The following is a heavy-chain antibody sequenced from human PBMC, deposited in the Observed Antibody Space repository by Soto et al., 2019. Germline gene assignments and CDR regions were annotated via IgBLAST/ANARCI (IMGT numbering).Heavy chain of an antibody. CDR3: ARGGAAEGYYYGMDV. J-gene: IGHJ6*02. V-gene: IGHV3-30-3*01. CDR1: GFTFSSYA. CDR2: ISYDGSNK. Sequence: QVQLVESGGGVVQPGRSLRLSCAASGFTFSSYAMHWVGQAPGRGLEWVAVISYDGSNKYYADSVKGRFTISRDNSKNTLYLQMNSLRAEDTAVYYCARGGAAEGYYYGMDVWGQGTTVTVSS. D-gene: IGHD6-13*01.